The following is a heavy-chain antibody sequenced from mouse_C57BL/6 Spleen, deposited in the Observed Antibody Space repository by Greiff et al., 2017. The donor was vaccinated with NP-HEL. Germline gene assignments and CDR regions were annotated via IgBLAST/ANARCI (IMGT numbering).Heavy chain of an antibody. D-gene: IGHD2-3*01. Sequence: LVAPSQSLSITCTVSGFSLTSYGVDWVRQPPGKGLEWLGVIWGGGSTNYNSALMSRLSISKDNSKSQVFLKMNSLQTDDTAMYYCAKRGSGDGYYLAWFAYWGQGTLVTVSA. J-gene: IGHJ3*01. CDR2: IWGGGST. CDR3: AKRGSGDGYYLAWFAY. V-gene: IGHV2-9*01. CDR1: GFSLTSYG.